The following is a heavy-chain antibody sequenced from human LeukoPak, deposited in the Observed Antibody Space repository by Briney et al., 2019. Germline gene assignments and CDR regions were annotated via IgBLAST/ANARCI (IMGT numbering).Heavy chain of an antibody. CDR3: ARDIVRGEYFQH. D-gene: IGHD3-16*02. CDR2: ISGSDGST. J-gene: IGHJ1*01. CDR1: GFTFSSYA. V-gene: IGHV3-23*01. Sequence: GGSLRLSCAASGFTFSSYAMSWVRQAPGKGLEWVSTISGSDGSTYYADSVKGRFIISRDNSKNTLYLQMNSLRAEDTAVYYCARDIVRGEYFQHWGQGTLVTVSS.